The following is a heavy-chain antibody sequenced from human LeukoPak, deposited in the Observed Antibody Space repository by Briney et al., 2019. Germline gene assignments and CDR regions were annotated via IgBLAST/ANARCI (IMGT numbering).Heavy chain of an antibody. CDR3: ARAVTSTEGY. Sequence: GGTLRLSCAASGFILSTYWMTWVRQAPGKGLEGVASINEYGSKKSYVDSVKGRSTISRDNAQKSIYLEMNSLRAEDTAVYYCARAVTSTEGYWGQGTLVTVSS. CDR2: INEYGSKK. V-gene: IGHV3-7*03. J-gene: IGHJ4*02. CDR1: GFILSTYW.